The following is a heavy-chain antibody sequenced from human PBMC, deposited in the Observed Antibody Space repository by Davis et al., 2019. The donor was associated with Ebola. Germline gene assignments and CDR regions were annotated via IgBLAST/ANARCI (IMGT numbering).Heavy chain of an antibody. CDR1: GFTFSSYG. CDR3: VKGSGSYFNYYGMDV. V-gene: IGHV3-30*18. D-gene: IGHD3-10*01. CDR2: ISYDGSNK. J-gene: IGHJ6*02. Sequence: GESLKISCAASGFTFSSYGMHWVRQAPGKGLEWVAVISYDGSNKYYADSVKGRFTISRDNSKNTLFLQMNSLRAEDTAVYYCVKGSGSYFNYYGMDVWGQGTTVTVSS.